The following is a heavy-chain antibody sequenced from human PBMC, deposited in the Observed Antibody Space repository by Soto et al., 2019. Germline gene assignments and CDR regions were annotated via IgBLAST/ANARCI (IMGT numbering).Heavy chain of an antibody. J-gene: IGHJ3*02. V-gene: IGHV1-2*01. CDR3: AGGGGVGVAGSGAFDM. D-gene: IGHD3-3*01. CDR1: GYPVTADY. Sequence: QLHLVQSGAVVKKPGASVTVSCSASGYPVTADYMHWVRQAPGRGLEWMGGINPDTGAAKYTQTFQGRYTSTRGTSPSKVFMELRGLTSVYTAVFYYAGGGGVGVAGSGAFDMWGQGTLVTVSS. CDR2: INPDTGAA.